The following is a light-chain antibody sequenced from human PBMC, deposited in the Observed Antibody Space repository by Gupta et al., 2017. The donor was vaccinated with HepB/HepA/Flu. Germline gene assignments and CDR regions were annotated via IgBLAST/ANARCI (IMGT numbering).Light chain of an antibody. CDR3: QMDNSAAFT. V-gene: IGKV1-27*01. Sequence: SSLSASVGDRVTITCRASQGISNYLAWYQQKPGEVPKLLIYAASTLQSGVPSRFSGSGSGTDFTLTISSRQPEDVATYYCQMDNSAAFTFGGGTKVEIK. CDR2: AAS. J-gene: IGKJ4*01. CDR1: QGISNY.